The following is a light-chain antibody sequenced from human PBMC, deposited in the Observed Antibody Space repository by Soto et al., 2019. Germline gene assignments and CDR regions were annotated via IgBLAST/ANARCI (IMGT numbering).Light chain of an antibody. J-gene: IGKJ1*01. CDR2: AAS. V-gene: IGKV1-39*01. Sequence: DIQMTQSPSSLSASVGDRVTITCRASQSISSFLNWYQQKPEKAPKLLISAASSLQSGVPSRFSGSGSGTYFTLTISSLQPEDFATYYCQQSYITPLTFGQGTKVEIK. CDR1: QSISSF. CDR3: QQSYITPLT.